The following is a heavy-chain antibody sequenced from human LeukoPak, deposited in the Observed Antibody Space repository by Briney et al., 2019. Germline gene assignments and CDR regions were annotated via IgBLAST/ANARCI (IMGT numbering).Heavy chain of an antibody. CDR2: IYYSGST. CDR3: ARLLSGYSSSWYYFDY. D-gene: IGHD6-13*01. CDR1: GGSISSYY. V-gene: IGHV4-59*01. Sequence: SETLSLTCTVSGGSISSYYWSWIRQPPGKGLEWIGYIYYSGSTNYNPSLKSRVTISVDTSKNQFSLKLRSVTAADTAVYYCARLLSGYSSSWYYFDYWGQGTLVTVSS. J-gene: IGHJ4*02.